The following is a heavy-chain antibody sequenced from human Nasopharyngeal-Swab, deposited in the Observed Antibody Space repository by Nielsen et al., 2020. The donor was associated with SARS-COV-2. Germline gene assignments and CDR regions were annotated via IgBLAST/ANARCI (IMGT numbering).Heavy chain of an antibody. Sequence: SGPTLVQPTETLTLTCTVSGFSLSNARMGVSWIRQPPGKALEWLAHIFSNDEKSYSTSLKSRLTISKDTSKSQVVLTMTNMDPVDTATYYCARIEAYYDFWSGSNPYYFDYWGQGTLVTVSS. CDR1: GFSLSNARMG. D-gene: IGHD3-3*01. CDR3: ARIEAYYDFWSGSNPYYFDY. V-gene: IGHV2-26*01. CDR2: IFSNDEK. J-gene: IGHJ4*02.